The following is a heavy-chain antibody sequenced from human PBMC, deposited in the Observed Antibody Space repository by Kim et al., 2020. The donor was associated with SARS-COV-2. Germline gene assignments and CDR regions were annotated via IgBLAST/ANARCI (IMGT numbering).Heavy chain of an antibody. CDR3: ARAYCSGGSCYSLDWFDP. CDR1: GGSISSYY. J-gene: IGHJ5*02. Sequence: SETLSLTCTVSGGSISSYYWSWIRQPAGKGLEWIGRIYTSGSTNYNPSLKSRVTMSVDTSKNQFSLKLSSVTAADTAVYYCARAYCSGGSCYSLDWFDPWGQGTLVTVSS. D-gene: IGHD2-15*01. CDR2: IYTSGST. V-gene: IGHV4-4*07.